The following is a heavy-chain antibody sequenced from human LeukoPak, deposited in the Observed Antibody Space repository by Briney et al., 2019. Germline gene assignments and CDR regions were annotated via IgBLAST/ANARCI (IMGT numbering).Heavy chain of an antibody. CDR1: GFTFSSYS. J-gene: IGHJ4*02. V-gene: IGHV3-21*01. Sequence: PGGSLRLSCAASGFTFSSYSMNWVRQAPGKGLEWVSSISSSSSYIYYADSVKGRFTISRDNAKNSLYLQMNSLRTEDTAVYYCASDIVVVPAAIQDYWGQGTLVTVSS. CDR2: ISSSSSYI. D-gene: IGHD2-2*01. CDR3: ASDIVVVPAAIQDY.